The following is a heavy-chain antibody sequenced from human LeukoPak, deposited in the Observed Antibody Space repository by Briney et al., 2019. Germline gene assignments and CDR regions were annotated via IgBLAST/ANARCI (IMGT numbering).Heavy chain of an antibody. CDR3: AKGSPLDLGAGQSYYYGMGV. Sequence: PGGSLRLSCAASGFTVSSNYMSWVRQAPGKGLEWVSVIYSGGSTYYADSVKGRFTISRDNSKHTLFLQMSSLRAEDTAVYYCAKGSPLDLGAGQSYYYGMGVWGQGTTVTVSS. CDR1: GFTVSSNY. V-gene: IGHV3-53*01. D-gene: IGHD3-10*01. J-gene: IGHJ6*02. CDR2: IYSGGST.